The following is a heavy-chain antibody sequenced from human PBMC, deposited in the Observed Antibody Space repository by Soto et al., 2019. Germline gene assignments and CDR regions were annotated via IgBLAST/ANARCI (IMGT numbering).Heavy chain of an antibody. D-gene: IGHD1-26*01. Sequence: GGSLRLSCAASGFTFSSYSMNWVRQAPGKGLEWVSYISSSSSTIYYADSVKGRFTISRDNAKNSLYLQMNSLRDEDTAVYYCARDQVGATISPPYFDYWGQGTLVTVSS. CDR2: ISSSSSTI. CDR3: ARDQVGATISPPYFDY. V-gene: IGHV3-48*02. J-gene: IGHJ4*02. CDR1: GFTFSSYS.